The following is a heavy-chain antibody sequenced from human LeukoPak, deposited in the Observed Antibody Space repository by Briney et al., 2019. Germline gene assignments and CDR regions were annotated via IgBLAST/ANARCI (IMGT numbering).Heavy chain of an antibody. Sequence: KSSETLSLTCTVSGGSISSYYWSWIRQPPGKGLEWVGYIYYSGSTYYNPSLKSRVTISVDTSKNQFSLKLSSVTAADTAVYYCARLYYYGSGTTVDYWGQGTLVTVSS. D-gene: IGHD3-10*01. CDR1: GGSISSYY. CDR2: IYYSGST. J-gene: IGHJ4*02. V-gene: IGHV4-59*08. CDR3: ARLYYYGSGTTVDY.